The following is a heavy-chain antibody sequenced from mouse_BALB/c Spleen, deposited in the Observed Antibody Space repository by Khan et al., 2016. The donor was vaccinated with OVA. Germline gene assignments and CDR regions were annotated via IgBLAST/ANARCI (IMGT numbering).Heavy chain of an antibody. V-gene: IGHV3-2*02. CDR2: ISYSGST. CDR3: ARTARIKY. J-gene: IGHJ2*01. CDR1: GYSITSGYG. Sequence: EVQLVESGPGLVKPSQSLSLTCTITGYSITSGYGWNWIRQFPGNKLEWMGYISYSGSTNYTPSQKSRISITRDTSKNQFFLQLNSVTTEDTATYYCARTARIKYWGQGTTLTVSS. D-gene: IGHD1-2*01.